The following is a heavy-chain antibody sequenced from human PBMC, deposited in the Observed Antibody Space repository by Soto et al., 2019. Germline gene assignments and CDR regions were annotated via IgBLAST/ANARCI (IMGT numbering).Heavy chain of an antibody. CDR3: AREGTAATFGTPIDY. J-gene: IGHJ4*02. CDR1: GFTFSSYA. D-gene: IGHD6-13*01. V-gene: IGHV3-30*14. Sequence: GGSLRLSCAASGFTFSSYAMHWVRQAPGKGLEWVAVISYDGSNKYYADSVKGRFTISRDNSKNTLYLQMGSLRAEDMAVYYCAREGTAATFGTPIDYWGQGTLVTVSS. CDR2: ISYDGSNK.